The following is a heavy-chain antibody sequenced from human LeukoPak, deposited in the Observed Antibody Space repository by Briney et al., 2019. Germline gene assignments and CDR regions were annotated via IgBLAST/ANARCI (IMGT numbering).Heavy chain of an antibody. CDR1: GYTFTSHD. D-gene: IGHD3-3*01. V-gene: IGHV1-8*01. Sequence: GASVKVSCKASGYTFTSHDINWVRQATGQGLEWMGWMNPNSGNTGYAQKFQGRVTMTRNTSISTAYMELSSLRSEDTAVYYCARGSYYDFWSGYPNWFDPWGQGTLVTVSS. CDR3: ARGSYYDFWSGYPNWFDP. CDR2: MNPNSGNT. J-gene: IGHJ5*02.